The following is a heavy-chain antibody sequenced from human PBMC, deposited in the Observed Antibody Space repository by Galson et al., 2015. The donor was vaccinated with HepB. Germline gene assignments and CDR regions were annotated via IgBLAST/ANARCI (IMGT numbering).Heavy chain of an antibody. CDR1: GFTFNNYA. J-gene: IGHJ4*02. D-gene: IGHD3-16*01. CDR2: IVGSGGST. V-gene: IGHV3-23*01. CDR3: AKGHSWGSLVYFDY. Sequence: SLRLSCAASGFTFNNYAMSWVRQAPGKGLEWVSTIVGSGGSTFYAASVKGRFTISRDNYQNTLYLLMKSLRAEDTAVYYCAKGHSWGSLVYFDYWGQGTLVTVSS.